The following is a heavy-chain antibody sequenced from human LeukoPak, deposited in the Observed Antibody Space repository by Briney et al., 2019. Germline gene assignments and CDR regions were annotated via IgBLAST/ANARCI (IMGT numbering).Heavy chain of an antibody. V-gene: IGHV1-69*05. J-gene: IGHJ6*03. CDR2: IIPIFGTA. D-gene: IGHD1-14*01. CDR3: ARGYHYYYMDV. Sequence: SVKVSCKVSGYTLTELSMHWVRQAPGQGLEWMGGIIPIFGTANYAQKFQGRVTITTDESTSTAYMELSSLRSEDTAVYYCARGYHYYYMDVWGKGTTVTVSS. CDR1: GYTLTELS.